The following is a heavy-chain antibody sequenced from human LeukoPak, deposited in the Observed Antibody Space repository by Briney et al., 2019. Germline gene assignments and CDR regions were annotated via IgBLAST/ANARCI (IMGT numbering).Heavy chain of an antibody. CDR3: AREGSSGWCLDY. D-gene: IGHD6-19*01. Sequence: GRSLRLSYAASGFTFSSYAMHWVRQAPGKGLEWVAVISYDGSNKYYADSVKGRFTISRDNSKNTLYLQMNSLRAEDTAVYYCAREGSSGWCLDYWGQGTLVTVSS. CDR1: GFTFSSYA. V-gene: IGHV3-30-3*01. J-gene: IGHJ4*02. CDR2: ISYDGSNK.